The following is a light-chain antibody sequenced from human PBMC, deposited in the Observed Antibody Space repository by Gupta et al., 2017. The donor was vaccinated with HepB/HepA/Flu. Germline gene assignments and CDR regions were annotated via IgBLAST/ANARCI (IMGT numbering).Light chain of an antibody. Sequence: QSALTQPRSVSGSPGQSVTISCTGTSSDVGGYNLVSWYQHHPGKAPKLIIYDVSKRPSGVPDRFSGSKSGNTASLTISGLQAEDEADYYCCSHAGSVGYVVFGGGTKLTVL. CDR1: SSDVGGYNL. J-gene: IGLJ2*01. CDR2: DVS. CDR3: CSHAGSVGYVV. V-gene: IGLV2-11*01.